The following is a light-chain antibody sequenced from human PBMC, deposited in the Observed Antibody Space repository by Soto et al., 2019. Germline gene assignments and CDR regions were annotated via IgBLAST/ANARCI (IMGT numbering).Light chain of an antibody. J-gene: IGKJ1*01. CDR1: QSVSSY. Sequence: EIVLTQSPATLSLSPGERATLSCRASQSVSSYLAWYQQKPGQAPRLLIYDASNRATGIPARFSGSGSGTDFTLTISSLQPEDFATYYCQQSYNTPRTFGQGTTVEI. CDR3: QQSYNTPRT. CDR2: DAS. V-gene: IGKV3-11*01.